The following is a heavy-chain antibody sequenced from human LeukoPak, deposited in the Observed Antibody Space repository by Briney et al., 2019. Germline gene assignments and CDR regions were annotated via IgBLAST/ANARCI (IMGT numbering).Heavy chain of an antibody. CDR1: GGACSGYN. CDR3: ARGAIPRAFDI. Sequence: SETLSLNCAGYGGACSGYNWRWMRQPPGKELEWIGEINHSGSTNYNPSLKSRVTISVDTSKNQFSLKLSSVTAADTAVYYCARGAIPRAFDIWGQGTMVTVSS. CDR2: INHSGST. J-gene: IGHJ3*02. V-gene: IGHV4-34*01. D-gene: IGHD2-2*02.